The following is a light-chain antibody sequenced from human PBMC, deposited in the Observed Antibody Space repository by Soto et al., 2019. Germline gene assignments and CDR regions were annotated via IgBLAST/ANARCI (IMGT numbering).Light chain of an antibody. CDR2: DVS. J-gene: IGLJ2*01. Sequence: QSVLTQPASVFGSPGQSITISCTGTSSDVGGYNYVSWYQQHPGKAPKLMIYDVSKRPSGVPDRFSGSKSGNTASLTISGLQAEDEADYYCCSYAGSYTLVFGGGTKLTVL. V-gene: IGLV2-11*01. CDR1: SSDVGGYNY. CDR3: CSYAGSYTLV.